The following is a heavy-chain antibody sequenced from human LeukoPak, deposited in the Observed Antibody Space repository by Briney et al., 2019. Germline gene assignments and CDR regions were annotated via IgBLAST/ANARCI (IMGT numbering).Heavy chain of an antibody. V-gene: IGHV4-59*01. CDR2: IYYSGST. CDR1: GGSISSYY. J-gene: IGHJ6*02. Sequence: PSETLSLTCTVSGGSISSYYWSWIRQPPGKGLEWIGYIYYSGSTNYNPSLKSRVTISVDTSKNQFSLKLSSVTAADTAVYYCARVGQWLVPGGMDVWGQGTTVTVSS. CDR3: ARVGQWLVPGGMDV. D-gene: IGHD6-19*01.